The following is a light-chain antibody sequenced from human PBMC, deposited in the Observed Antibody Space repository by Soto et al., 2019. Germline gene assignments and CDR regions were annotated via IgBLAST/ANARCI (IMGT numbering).Light chain of an antibody. Sequence: DIQMTQSPSTLSASVGDRVTITCRASESISRYLAWYQQKPGKAPKLLIYKPSSLESGVPSRFTGSGSGTEFTLTISSLQPDDFATYCCQQYNSYSYTFGQGTKLEIK. CDR1: ESISRY. CDR2: KPS. V-gene: IGKV1-5*03. CDR3: QQYNSYSYT. J-gene: IGKJ2*01.